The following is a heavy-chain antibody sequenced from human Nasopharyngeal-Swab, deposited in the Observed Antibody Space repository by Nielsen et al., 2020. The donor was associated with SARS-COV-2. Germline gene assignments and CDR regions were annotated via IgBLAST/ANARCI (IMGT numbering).Heavy chain of an antibody. CDR1: GFSVSSYW. D-gene: IGHD5-12*01. J-gene: IGHJ6*03. V-gene: IGHV3-23*01. Sequence: GESLKISCAASGFSVSSYWMHWVRQAPGKALEWVSVIDGTGDSSYYADSVKGRFTISRDNSKNTLYLQMNSLRAEDTAVYYCAVHSGYDLYYYYYMDVWGKGTTVTVSS. CDR3: AVHSGYDLYYYYYMDV. CDR2: IDGTGDSS.